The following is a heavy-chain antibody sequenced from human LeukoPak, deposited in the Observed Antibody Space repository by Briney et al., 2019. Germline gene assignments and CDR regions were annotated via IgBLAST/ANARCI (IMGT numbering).Heavy chain of an antibody. CDR2: IYHSGST. CDR3: ARGRGQFPHYYYYYMDV. D-gene: IGHD3-10*01. Sequence: PSETLSLTCTVSGYSISSGYYWGWIRQPPGKGLEWIGSIYHSGSTYYNPSLKSRVTISVDTSKNQFSLKLSSVTAADTAVYYCARGRGQFPHYYYYYMDVWGKGTTVTVSS. CDR1: GYSISSGYY. V-gene: IGHV4-38-2*02. J-gene: IGHJ6*03.